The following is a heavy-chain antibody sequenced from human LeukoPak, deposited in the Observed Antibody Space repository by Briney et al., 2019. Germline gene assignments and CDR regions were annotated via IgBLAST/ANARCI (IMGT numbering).Heavy chain of an antibody. CDR2: ISWNSGSI. D-gene: IGHD3-10*01. CDR3: ARDLDFIIDY. CDR1: GFTFDDYA. V-gene: IGHV3-9*01. J-gene: IGHJ4*02. Sequence: PGGSLRLSCAASGFTFDDYAMHWVRQAPGKGLEWVSGISWNSGSIGYADSEKGRFTISTDNSKNTLYLQMNSLRAEDTAVYYCARDLDFIIDYWGQGALVTVSS.